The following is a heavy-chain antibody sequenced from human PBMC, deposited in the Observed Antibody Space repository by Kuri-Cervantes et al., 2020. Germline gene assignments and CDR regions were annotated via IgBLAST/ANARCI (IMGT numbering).Heavy chain of an antibody. V-gene: IGHV3-53*05. J-gene: IGHJ4*02. CDR1: GFTVSSNY. Sequence: GESLKISCAASGFTVSSNYMSWVRQTPGRGLEWVSFIYSDGSTYYADSVKGRFTISRDNSKNTLYLQMNSLRAEDTAVYYCARVGIAAAGPYYFDYWGQGTLVTVSS. D-gene: IGHD6-13*01. CDR2: IYSDGST. CDR3: ARVGIAAAGPYYFDY.